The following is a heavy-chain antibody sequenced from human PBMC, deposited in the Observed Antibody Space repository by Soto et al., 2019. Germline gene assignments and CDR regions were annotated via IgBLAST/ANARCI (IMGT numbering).Heavy chain of an antibody. D-gene: IGHD1-7*01. CDR2: INPDGSST. CDR3: ARDNWNSY. Sequence: EVHLVESGGGLVQPGGSLRLSCAASGFTFNLYWMHWVRQAPGKGLVWVSRINPDGSSTTYADSVKGRFTISRDNSKNTVYLQMNGLGAEDTAIYYCARDNWNSYWGQGALVTGSS. V-gene: IGHV3-74*01. CDR1: GFTFNLYW. J-gene: IGHJ4*02.